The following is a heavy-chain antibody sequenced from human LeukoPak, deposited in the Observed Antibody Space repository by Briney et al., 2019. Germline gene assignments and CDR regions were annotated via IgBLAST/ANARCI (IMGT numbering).Heavy chain of an antibody. Sequence: IASIYHTGNTFFNPSLRSRVSISVDTSKNQFSLNVTSVTAADTAVYYCASDCSSTSCRPWGQGTLVTVST. CDR3: ASDCSSTSCRP. D-gene: IGHD2-2*01. V-gene: IGHV4-38-2*02. J-gene: IGHJ5*02. CDR2: IYHTGNT.